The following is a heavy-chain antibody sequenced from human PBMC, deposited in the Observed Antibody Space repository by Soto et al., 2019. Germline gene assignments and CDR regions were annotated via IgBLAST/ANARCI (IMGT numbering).Heavy chain of an antibody. Sequence: GGSLRLSCTASGFTFGDYAMSWVRQAPGKGLEWVGFIRSKAYGGTTEYAASVKGRFTISRDDSKSIAYLQMNSLKTEDTAVYYCTRGTYYDFWSGYSEGYYFDYWGQGTLVTVSS. CDR3: TRGTYYDFWSGYSEGYYFDY. J-gene: IGHJ4*02. CDR2: IRSKAYGGTT. CDR1: GFTFGDYA. D-gene: IGHD3-3*01. V-gene: IGHV3-49*04.